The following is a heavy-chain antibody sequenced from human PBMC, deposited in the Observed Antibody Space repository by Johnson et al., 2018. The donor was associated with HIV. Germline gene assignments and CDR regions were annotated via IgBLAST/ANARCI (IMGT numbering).Heavy chain of an antibody. CDR3: ARGGLGYQNIHDPFDI. J-gene: IGHJ3*02. Sequence: VQLVESGGGVVRPGGSVRLSCVVDGLTFDDYGMSWVRQAPATGLEWVYGINWTRGSTGSVDSLMGRFPISRDNANTSLYLQMNSLRAEDTALYYCARGGLGYQNIHDPFDIWGQGTMVTVSS. CDR2: INWTRGST. V-gene: IGHV3-20*04. D-gene: IGHD3-16*02. CDR1: GLTFDDYG.